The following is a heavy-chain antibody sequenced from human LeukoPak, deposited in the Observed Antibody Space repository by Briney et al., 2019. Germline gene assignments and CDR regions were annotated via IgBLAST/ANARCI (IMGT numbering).Heavy chain of an antibody. D-gene: IGHD2-15*01. J-gene: IGHJ4*02. CDR3: ASASYCKGGSCHSVH. V-gene: IGHV3-33*08. CDR1: GFTFNIFD. Sequence: PGGSLRLSCAASGFTFNIFDMHWVRQAPGKGLEWVAVIWYDGSNKYYADSVKGRFTISRDNSKNTLYLQMNSLRAEDTAVYYCASASYCKGGSCHSVHWGQGTLVTVSS. CDR2: IWYDGSNK.